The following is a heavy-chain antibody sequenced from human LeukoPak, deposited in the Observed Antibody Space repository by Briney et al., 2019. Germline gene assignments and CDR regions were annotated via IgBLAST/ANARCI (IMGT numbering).Heavy chain of an antibody. CDR1: GGSISSSSYY. D-gene: IGHD3-22*01. CDR2: IYYSGST. V-gene: IGHV4-39*01. CDR3: ARHVYDSSGPPHGMDV. J-gene: IGHJ6*02. Sequence: SETLFLTCTVSGGSISSSSYYWGWIRQPPGKGLEWIGSIYYSGSTYYNPSLKSRVTISVDTSKNQFSLKLSSVTAADTAVYYCARHVYDSSGPPHGMDVWGQGTTVTVSS.